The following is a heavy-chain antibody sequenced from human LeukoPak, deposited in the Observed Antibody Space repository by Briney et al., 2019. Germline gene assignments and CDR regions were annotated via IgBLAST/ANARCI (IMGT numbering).Heavy chain of an antibody. Sequence: GGPLRLSCAASGFTFSSYWMSWVRQAPGKGLEWVANIKQDGSEKYYVDSVKGRFTISRDNAKNSLYLQMNSLRAEDTAVYYCARKFYSGPNWFDPWGQGTLVTVSS. CDR3: ARKFYSGPNWFDP. D-gene: IGHD2/OR15-2a*01. CDR2: IKQDGSEK. V-gene: IGHV3-7*01. CDR1: GFTFSSYW. J-gene: IGHJ5*02.